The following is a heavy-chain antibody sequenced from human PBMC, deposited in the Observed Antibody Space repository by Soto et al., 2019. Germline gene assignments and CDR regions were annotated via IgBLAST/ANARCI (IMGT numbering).Heavy chain of an antibody. V-gene: IGHV1-69*02. CDR3: ARLPGYSSDSYSPYYYYYMDV. CDR2: IIPILDMA. Sequence: QVQLVQSGAEVKKPGSSVTVSCKASGGTFSSNTITWVRQAPGHGLEWMGRIIPILDMANYSQKFQGRVMITADKSTSTAYMQLSSLTSEDTATYFCARLPGYSSDSYSPYYYYYMDVWGKGTPVTVSS. D-gene: IGHD6-19*01. J-gene: IGHJ6*03. CDR1: GGTFSSNT.